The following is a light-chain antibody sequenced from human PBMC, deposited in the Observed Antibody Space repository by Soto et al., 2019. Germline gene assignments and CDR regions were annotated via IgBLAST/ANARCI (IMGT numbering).Light chain of an antibody. CDR1: QTVSSS. CDR2: DVS. CDR3: QQRSSWPT. Sequence: EIVLTQSPATLSLSPGERATLSCRASQTVSSSLAWFQQKPGQAPRLLIYDVSVRATGIPARFSGSVSGTDFTLTISSLEPEDFAVYYCQQRSSWPTFGGGTKVEIK. J-gene: IGKJ4*01. V-gene: IGKV3-11*01.